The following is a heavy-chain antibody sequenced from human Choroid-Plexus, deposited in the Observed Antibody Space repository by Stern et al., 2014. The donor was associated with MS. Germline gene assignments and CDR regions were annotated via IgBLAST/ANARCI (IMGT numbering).Heavy chain of an antibody. CDR1: GFTLGSCA. D-gene: IGHD2/OR15-2a*01. CDR2: VSYDGSNK. Sequence: QVQLVESGGGLVQPGRPLRLSCVASGFTLGSCAMHWVRQAPGKGLEWVAGVSYDGSNKYYADSVKGRFTISRDNSQNTLYMQMSSLRPEDTAVYYCAKDRQYLTYFFDHWGQGSLVTVSS. J-gene: IGHJ5*02. CDR3: AKDRQYLTYFFDH. V-gene: IGHV3-30*18.